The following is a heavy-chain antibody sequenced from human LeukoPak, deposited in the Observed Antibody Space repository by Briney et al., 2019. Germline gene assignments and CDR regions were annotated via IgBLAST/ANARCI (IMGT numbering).Heavy chain of an antibody. CDR3: ARDEGDSSGYYPFFDY. V-gene: IGHV3-48*01. J-gene: IGHJ4*02. D-gene: IGHD3-22*01. CDR1: GFTFSSYS. CDR2: ISSSSSTI. Sequence: GGSLRLSCAASGFTFSSYSMNWVRQAPGKGLEWVSYISSSSSTIYYADSVKGRFTISRDNAKNSLYLQMNSLRAEDTAVYYCARDEGDSSGYYPFFDYWGKRTLVTVSS.